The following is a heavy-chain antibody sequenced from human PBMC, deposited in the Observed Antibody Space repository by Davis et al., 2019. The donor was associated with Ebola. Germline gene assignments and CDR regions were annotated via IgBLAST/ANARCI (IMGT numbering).Heavy chain of an antibody. J-gene: IGHJ6*04. CDR1: GGTFSSYT. CDR2: IIPILGIA. V-gene: IGHV1-69*04. CDR3: ARDALVTAIYYYYGMDV. Sequence: SVKVSCKASGGTFSSYTISWVRQAPGQGLEWMGRIIPILGIANYAQKFQGRVTITADKSTSTAYMELSSLRSEDTAVYYCARDALVTAIYYYYGMDVWGEGTTVTVSS. D-gene: IGHD2-21*02.